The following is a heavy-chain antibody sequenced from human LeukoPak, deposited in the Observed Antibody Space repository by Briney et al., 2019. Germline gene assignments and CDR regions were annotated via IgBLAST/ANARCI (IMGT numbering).Heavy chain of an antibody. CDR3: ARGATDVTRWFDP. CDR2: ISRASESI. J-gene: IGHJ5*02. Sequence: GGSLRLSCAASGFTFNTYSMSWVRQAPGKGLEWVSIISRASESIFYADSVKGRFTISRDNAKNSLYLQMNGLRAEDTAVYYCARGATDVTRWFDPWGQGTRVTVSS. V-gene: IGHV3-21*01. CDR1: GFTFNTYS. D-gene: IGHD1-1*01.